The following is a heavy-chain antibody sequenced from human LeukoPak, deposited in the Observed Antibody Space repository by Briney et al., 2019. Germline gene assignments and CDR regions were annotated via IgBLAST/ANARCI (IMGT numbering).Heavy chain of an antibody. D-gene: IGHD5-12*01. Sequence: SETLSLTCTVSGGSISSYYWSWIRQPAGKGLEWIGRIYTSGSTNYNPSLKSRVTMSVDTSKNQFSLKLSSVTAADTAVYYCARGRPKCGYSGYDFWGQGTLVTVSS. CDR3: ARGRPKCGYSGYDF. J-gene: IGHJ4*02. CDR2: IYTSGST. CDR1: GGSISSYY. V-gene: IGHV4-4*07.